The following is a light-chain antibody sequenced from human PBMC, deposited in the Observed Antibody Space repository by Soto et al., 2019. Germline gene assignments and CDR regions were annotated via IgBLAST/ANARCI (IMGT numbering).Light chain of an antibody. J-gene: IGKJ3*01. Sequence: RSVSPPCGSPAAAYIVNITCRASQGISSWLAWYQQKPGKAPKLLIYDASNLETGVPSRFSGSGSGTEFTLTISSLRPEDFAPYNCQHLIIHPLTVARGTRVDIK. CDR1: QGISSW. CDR3: QHLIIHPLT. CDR2: DAS. V-gene: IGKV1-12*01.